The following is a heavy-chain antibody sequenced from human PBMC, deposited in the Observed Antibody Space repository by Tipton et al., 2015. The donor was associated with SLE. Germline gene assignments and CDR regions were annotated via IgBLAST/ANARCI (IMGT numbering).Heavy chain of an antibody. D-gene: IGHD6-6*01. CDR3: AREGGSSSRPYDY. Sequence: TLSLTCTVSGGSISSSSYYWGWFRQPPGKGLEWIGSIYYSGSTYYNPSLKSRVTISVDTSKNQFSLKLSSVTAADTAVYYCAREGGSSSRPYDYWGQGTLVTVSS. J-gene: IGHJ4*02. CDR1: GGSISSSSYY. CDR2: IYYSGST. V-gene: IGHV4-39*07.